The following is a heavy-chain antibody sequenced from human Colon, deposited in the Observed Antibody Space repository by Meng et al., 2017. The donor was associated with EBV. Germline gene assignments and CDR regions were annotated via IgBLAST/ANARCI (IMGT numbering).Heavy chain of an antibody. Sequence: VRLQQSGPGLAKPSQTLSLTCTVSGGSISSGGYYWSWIRQHPGKCLEWIGYIHSSGSTYYNPSLRSRLTISVDTSKNQCSLKLSSVTAADTAVYYCARASYGSGSPLGESWFDPWGQGTLVTVFS. CDR3: ARASYGSGSPLGESWFDP. V-gene: IGHV4-31*03. J-gene: IGHJ5*02. CDR1: GGSISSGGYY. D-gene: IGHD3-10*01. CDR2: IHSSGST.